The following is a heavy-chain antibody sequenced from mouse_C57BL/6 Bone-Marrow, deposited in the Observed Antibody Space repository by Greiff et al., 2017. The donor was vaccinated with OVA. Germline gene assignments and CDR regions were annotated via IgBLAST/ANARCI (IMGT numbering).Heavy chain of an antibody. CDR3: ANNLYYGSSYDYAMDY. V-gene: IGHV2-9*01. J-gene: IGHJ4*01. Sequence: VQLVESGPGLVAPSQSLSITCTVSGFSLTSYGVDWVRQPPGQGLEWLGVIWGGGSTNYNSAIMSRLSISTANAKVQFFLKMNSLPTEDTAMYYCANNLYYGSSYDYAMDYWGQGTSVTVSS. D-gene: IGHD1-1*01. CDR1: GFSLTSYG. CDR2: IWGGGST.